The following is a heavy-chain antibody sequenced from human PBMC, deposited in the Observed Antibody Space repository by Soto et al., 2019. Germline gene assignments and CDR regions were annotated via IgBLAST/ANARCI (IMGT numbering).Heavy chain of an antibody. CDR3: AKGRHILLVTGAIGPYYYYGVYV. CDR1: GFTFSSYG. J-gene: IGHJ6*02. V-gene: IGHV3-30*18. D-gene: IGHD2-2*01. CDR2: ISYDGITK. Sequence: QVQLVESGGGVVQPGRSLRLSCAASGFTFSSYGMNWVRQAPGKGLEWVALISYDGITKYYADSVKGRFTISRDNSKNTQYLQMNSQISEDTAVHYSAKGRHILLVTGAIGPYYYYGVYVWGQGTTVTVSS.